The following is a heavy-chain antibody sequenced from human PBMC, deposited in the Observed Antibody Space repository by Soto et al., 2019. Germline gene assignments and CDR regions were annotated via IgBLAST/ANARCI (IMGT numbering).Heavy chain of an antibody. J-gene: IGHJ6*04. Sequence: QVQLQEAGPGLVKPSQTLSLTCTVSGGSISSGDYYWSWIRQPPGKGLEWIGHIYYSGSTYYNPSLKSRVSIAVDTLKYQFSLKLSSVTAAYTAVYYCARGFTTVATGCLRLVYYYYGMCVCGERTTVTVAS. D-gene: IGHD4-17*01. CDR2: IYYSGST. V-gene: IGHV4-30-4*01. CDR1: GGSISSGDYY. CDR3: ARGFTTVATGCLRLVYYYYGMCV.